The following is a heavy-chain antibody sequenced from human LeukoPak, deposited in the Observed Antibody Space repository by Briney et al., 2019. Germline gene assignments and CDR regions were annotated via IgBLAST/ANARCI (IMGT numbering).Heavy chain of an antibody. CDR2: IYYSGST. Sequence: SETLSLTCTVSDVXLSIYYCSWIRQPPGKGLEWIGYIYYSGSTNYNPSLKSRVTISVDTSKNQFSLKLSSVTAADTAVYCARDVGMDVWGQGTTVTVSS. CDR3: ARDVGMDV. CDR1: DVXLSIYY. J-gene: IGHJ6*02. V-gene: IGHV4-59*01.